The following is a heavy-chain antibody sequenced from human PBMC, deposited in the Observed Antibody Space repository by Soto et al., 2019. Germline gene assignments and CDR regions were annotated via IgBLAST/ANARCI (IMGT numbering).Heavy chain of an antibody. V-gene: IGHV4-30-2*01. CDR1: GGSISRGGYS. Sequence: TWCLTCTGSGGSISRGGYSWNWIRQPKGKGLEWIGYIYHSGSTLYNPSLKSRVTISVDKSKNQFSLKLTSVTAADTAVYYCARGSYYDFWQDRKNNWFVPRGQGTLGTVSS. D-gene: IGHD3-3*01. CDR3: ARGSYYDFWQDRKNNWFVP. J-gene: IGHJ5*02. CDR2: IYHSGST.